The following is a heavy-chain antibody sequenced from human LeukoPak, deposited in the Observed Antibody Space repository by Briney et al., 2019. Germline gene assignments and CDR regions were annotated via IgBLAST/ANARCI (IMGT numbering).Heavy chain of an antibody. V-gene: IGHV3-66*01. CDR1: GFTASYNN. CDR2: IYSDGTT. J-gene: IGHJ6*02. CDR3: ARDLRSSGYLTHFYGMDV. D-gene: IGHD3-22*01. Sequence: PGGSLRLSCAASGFTASYNNISWVRQAPGKGLEWISVIYSDGTTEYADSVKGRFIISRDNSQNTVYLQMNSLRAEDTAFYYCARDLRSSGYLTHFYGMDVWGQGATVAVSS.